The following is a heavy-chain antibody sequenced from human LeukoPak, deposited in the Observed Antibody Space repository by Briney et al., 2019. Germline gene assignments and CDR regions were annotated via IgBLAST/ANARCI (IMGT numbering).Heavy chain of an antibody. V-gene: IGHV1-8*01. CDR2: MNPNSGNT. D-gene: IGHD4-23*01. CDR1: GYTFTTYD. J-gene: IGHJ5*02. CDR3: ARGPNKSDGGNSGSAWFDP. Sequence: GASVKVSCKASGYTFTTYDINWVRQATGQGLEWMGWMNPNSGNTGYAQKFQGRVTMTRNTSTSTAYMELSSLRSEDTVVYYCARGPNKSDGGNSGSAWFDPWGQGTLVTVSS.